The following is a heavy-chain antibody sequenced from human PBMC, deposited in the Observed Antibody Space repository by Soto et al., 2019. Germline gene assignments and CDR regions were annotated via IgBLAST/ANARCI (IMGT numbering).Heavy chain of an antibody. D-gene: IGHD1-1*01. J-gene: IGHJ4*02. CDR1: GGSVSSGSYY. CDR2: ISYSGNT. CDR3: ARYTTGGTGFDY. V-gene: IGHV4-61*01. Sequence: QVQLQESGPGLVKPSETLSLTCTVSGGSVSSGSYYWSWIRQPPGKGLEWIGYISYSGNTNYNSSLKSRVTISKDTSENQFSLKGNSVTAADTAVYYCARYTTGGTGFDYWGQGTLVTVSS.